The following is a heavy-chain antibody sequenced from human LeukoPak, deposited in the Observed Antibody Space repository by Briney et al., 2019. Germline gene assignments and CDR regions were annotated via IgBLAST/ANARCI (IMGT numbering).Heavy chain of an antibody. CDR1: GFTFGDYA. CDR2: IYSGGST. V-gene: IGHV3-53*01. D-gene: IGHD3-22*01. Sequence: GGSLRLSCTASGFTFGDYAMSWVRQAPGKGLEWVSIIYSGGSTYYADSVKGRFTISRDNSKNTLYLQMNSLRAEDTAVYYCARDQNYNYDSSGSPVAWGQGTLVTVSS. J-gene: IGHJ5*02. CDR3: ARDQNYNYDSSGSPVA.